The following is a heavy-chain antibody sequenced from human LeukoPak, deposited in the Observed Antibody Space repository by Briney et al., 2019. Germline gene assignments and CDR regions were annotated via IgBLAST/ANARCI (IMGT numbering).Heavy chain of an antibody. Sequence: GVSVKVSCKASGYTFTVYYIHWVRQAPGQGLEWMGRINPNNGGTNYAQKFQGRVTMTRDMSMSTAYMELSRLRSDDTAVYYCAGEDNSSGYRPFDIWGQGTMVTVPS. J-gene: IGHJ3*02. D-gene: IGHD3-22*01. CDR3: AGEDNSSGYRPFDI. V-gene: IGHV1-2*06. CDR2: INPNNGGT. CDR1: GYTFTVYY.